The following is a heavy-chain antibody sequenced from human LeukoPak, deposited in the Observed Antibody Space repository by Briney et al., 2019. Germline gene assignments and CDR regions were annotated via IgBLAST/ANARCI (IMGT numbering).Heavy chain of an antibody. Sequence: PGGSLRLSCAASGFTFSSYEMNWVRQAPGKGLEWVSYISSSGSTIYYADSVKGRFTISRDNAKNSLYLQMNSLRAEDTAVYYCARGVSSSWYFYFDYWGQGTLVTVS. CDR1: GFTFSSYE. D-gene: IGHD6-13*01. J-gene: IGHJ4*02. CDR3: ARGVSSSWYFYFDY. V-gene: IGHV3-48*03. CDR2: ISSSGSTI.